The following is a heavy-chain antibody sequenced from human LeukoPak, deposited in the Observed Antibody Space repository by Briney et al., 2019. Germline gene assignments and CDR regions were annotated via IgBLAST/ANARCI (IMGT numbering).Heavy chain of an antibody. D-gene: IGHD2-15*01. J-gene: IGHJ6*03. CDR2: ITSSGSTI. V-gene: IGHV3-48*03. CDR1: GFTFSTYE. Sequence: GGSLRLSCAASGFTFSTYEMNWVRQAPGKGLEWVSYITSSGSTIYYADSVKGRFTISRDNAKNSLYLQMNSLRAEDTAVYYCARGEVVTASLPDFYYYMDVWGKGTTVTISS. CDR3: ARGEVVTASLPDFYYYMDV.